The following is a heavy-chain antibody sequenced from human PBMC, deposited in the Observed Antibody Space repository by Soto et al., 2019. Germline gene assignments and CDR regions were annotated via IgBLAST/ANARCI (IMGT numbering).Heavy chain of an antibody. D-gene: IGHD1-26*01. CDR1: GFIFTTFS. CDR3: VRGSDSGTYPFDS. CDR2: ITSSSNYI. Sequence: EVQLMESGGGLVKPGGSLRLSCAASGFIFTTFSMNWVRQAPGKGLEWVSSITSSSNYIYYAESVRGRFTISRDNGNNSLVLQMSNLRAADTAVYFCVRGSDSGTYPFDSWGQGTLVTVSS. J-gene: IGHJ4*02. V-gene: IGHV3-21*01.